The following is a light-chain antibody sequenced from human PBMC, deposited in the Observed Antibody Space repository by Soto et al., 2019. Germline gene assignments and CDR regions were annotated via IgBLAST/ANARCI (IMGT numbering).Light chain of an antibody. CDR1: ISDVGFYAR. Sequence: QSALTQPPSVSGSPGQSVTISCTGTISDVGFYARVSWYQQPPGTAPKLLIYDVTNRPSGVPDRFSGSKSGNTASLSVSGLQAEDEADYYCSSYAGSNNLYVFGTGTKLTVL. CDR2: DVT. CDR3: SSYAGSNNLYV. J-gene: IGLJ1*01. V-gene: IGLV2-18*02.